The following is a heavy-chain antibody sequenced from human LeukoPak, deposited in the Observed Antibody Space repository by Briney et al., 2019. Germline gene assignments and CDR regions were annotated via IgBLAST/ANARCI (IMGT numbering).Heavy chain of an antibody. CDR2: VTSDGRWT. V-gene: IGHV3-23*01. CDR3: AKGTSWFGED. CDR1: GFTFSTYA. D-gene: IGHD3-10*01. J-gene: IGHJ4*02. Sequence: PGGSLRLSCAASGFTFSTYAMTWVRQAPGKGLEWVAAVTSDGRWTNYADSVKGRFTVSRGNSKDTLFMQMSSLRAEDTDVYYCAKGTSWFGEDWGLGTLVTVSS.